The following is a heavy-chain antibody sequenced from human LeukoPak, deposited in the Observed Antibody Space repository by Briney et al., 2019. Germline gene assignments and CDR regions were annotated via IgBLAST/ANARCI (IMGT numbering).Heavy chain of an antibody. CDR1: GGSISSYY. J-gene: IGHJ4*02. CDR3: ARVSGKDIVVVPAALYFDY. V-gene: IGHV4-59*01. Sequence: PSETLSLTCTVSGGSISSYYWSWIRQPPGKGLEWIGYIYYSGSTNYNPSLKSRVTISEDTSKNQFSLKLGSVTAADTAVYYCARVSGKDIVVVPAALYFDYWGQGTLVTVSS. CDR2: IYYSGST. D-gene: IGHD2-2*01.